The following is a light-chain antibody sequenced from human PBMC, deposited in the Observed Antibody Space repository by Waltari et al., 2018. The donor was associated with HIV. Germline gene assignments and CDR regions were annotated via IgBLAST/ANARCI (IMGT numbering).Light chain of an antibody. CDR2: GTS. CDR3: QSYDSSLSDSRV. V-gene: IGLV1-40*01. J-gene: IGLJ3*02. Sequence: QSVLTQPPSVSGAPGQRVTITCTASSSNNGAGYDLHWYQQLPGTAPKLLIYGTSNRPSGVPDRFAGSKSGTSASLAITGLQAEDEADYYFQSYDSSLSDSRVFGGGTKLTVL. CDR1: SSNNGAGYD.